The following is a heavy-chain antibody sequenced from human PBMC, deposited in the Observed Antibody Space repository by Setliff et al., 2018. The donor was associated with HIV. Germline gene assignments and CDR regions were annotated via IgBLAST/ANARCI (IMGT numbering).Heavy chain of an antibody. CDR2: IYTSGST. CDR3: ARALSHYNFWSASGDWFDP. CDR1: GGSISSYY. D-gene: IGHD3-3*01. Sequence: SETLSLTCTVSGGSISSYYWSWIRQPTGKGLEWIGYIYTSGSTNYNPSLKSRVTISVDTSKNQFSLKLSSVTAADTAVYYCARALSHYNFWSASGDWFDPWGQGTLVTVSS. V-gene: IGHV4-4*08. J-gene: IGHJ5*02.